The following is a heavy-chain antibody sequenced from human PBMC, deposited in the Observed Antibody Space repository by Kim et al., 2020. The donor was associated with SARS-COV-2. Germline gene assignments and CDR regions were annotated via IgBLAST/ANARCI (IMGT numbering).Heavy chain of an antibody. Sequence: ETLSITCTVSGGSISSRDYYWGWIRQPPGKGLEWIGSIYYSGSTYYNPSLKSRVTISIDTSKNQFSLKLRSVTAADTAVYYCARRGDYWGQGTLVTVS. D-gene: IGHD3-10*01. CDR3: ARRGDY. CDR1: GGSISSRDYY. V-gene: IGHV4-39*01. CDR2: IYYSGST. J-gene: IGHJ4*02.